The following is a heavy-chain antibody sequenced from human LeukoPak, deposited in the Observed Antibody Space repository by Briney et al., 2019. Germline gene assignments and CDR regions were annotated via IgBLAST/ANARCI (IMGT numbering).Heavy chain of an antibody. CDR3: ARQLAYCGGDCFFY. D-gene: IGHD2-21*01. V-gene: IGHV4-4*02. CDR2: IYHSGST. J-gene: IGHJ4*02. CDR1: GGSISSSNW. Sequence: SETLSLTCAVSGGSISSSNWWSWVRLPPGKGLEWIGEIYHSGSTNYNPSLKSRVTISVDKSKNQFSLKLSSVTAADTAVYYCARQLAYCGGDCFFYWGQGTLVTVSS.